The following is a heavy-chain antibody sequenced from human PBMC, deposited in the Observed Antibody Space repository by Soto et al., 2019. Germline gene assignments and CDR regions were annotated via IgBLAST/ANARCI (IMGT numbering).Heavy chain of an antibody. Sequence: PSETLSLTCGFSGYSISSGYYWVWIRQPPGGGLEWIGNIYRSGKTYYNPSLQTRVTISVDTSKNQFSLSLTSVTAADTAMYYCARLSALLWYGELNYFEYWGPGTLVTVSS. J-gene: IGHJ4*02. CDR2: IYRSGKT. V-gene: IGHV4-38-2*01. CDR3: ARLSALLWYGELNYFEY. D-gene: IGHD3-10*01. CDR1: GYSISSGYY.